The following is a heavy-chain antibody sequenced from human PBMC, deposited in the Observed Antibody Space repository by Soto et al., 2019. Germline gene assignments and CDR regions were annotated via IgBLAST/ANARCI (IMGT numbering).Heavy chain of an antibody. V-gene: IGHV1-2*02. CDR2: SNPNSGGT. CDR3: ARDTIGYYCDSSGYYGKWYFDL. D-gene: IGHD3-22*01. Sequence: GASVKVSCKASGYTFTGYYMHWVRQAPGQGLEWMGWSNPNSGGTNYAQKFQGRVTMTRDTSISTAYMELSRLRSDDTAVYYCARDTIGYYCDSSGYYGKWYFDLWGRGTLVTVS. CDR1: GYTFTGYY. J-gene: IGHJ2*01.